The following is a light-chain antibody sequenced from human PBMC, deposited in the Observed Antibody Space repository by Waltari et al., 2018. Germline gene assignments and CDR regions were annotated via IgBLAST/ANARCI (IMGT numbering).Light chain of an antibody. CDR2: AAS. Sequence: AILITQPPSSPSASTGDRVTITCRASQGISSYLAWYQQKPGKAPKLLIYAASTLQSGVPSRFSGSGSGTDFTLTISCLQSEDFATYYCQQYYSFPVTFGGGTTVEIK. J-gene: IGKJ4*01. CDR1: QGISSY. CDR3: QQYYSFPVT. V-gene: IGKV1-8*01.